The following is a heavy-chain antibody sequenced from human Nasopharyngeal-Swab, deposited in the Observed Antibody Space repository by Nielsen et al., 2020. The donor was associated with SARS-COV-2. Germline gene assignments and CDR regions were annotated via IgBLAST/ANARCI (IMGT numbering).Heavy chain of an antibody. Sequence: SETLSLTCTVSGGSISSYYWSWIRQPPGKGLEWIGYIYYSGSTKYNPSLKSRVTISVDTSKNQFSLKLSSVTAADTAVYYCARSLRITIFGVVIISRWFDPWGQGTLVTVSS. CDR1: GGSISSYY. V-gene: IGHV4-59*12. D-gene: IGHD3-3*01. J-gene: IGHJ5*02. CDR2: IYYSGST. CDR3: ARSLRITIFGVVIISRWFDP.